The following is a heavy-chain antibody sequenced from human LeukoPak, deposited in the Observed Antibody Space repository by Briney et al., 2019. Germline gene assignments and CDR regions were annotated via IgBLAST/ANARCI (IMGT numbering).Heavy chain of an antibody. V-gene: IGHV3-74*01. CDR1: GFTFSTYW. CDR2: INPDGTTT. J-gene: IGHJ4*02. CDR3: AKLSTGTIFGVVITPGSDY. D-gene: IGHD3-3*01. Sequence: GGSLRLSCAASGFTFSTYWMHWVRQAPGKGLVWVSRINPDGTTTSYADSVKGRFTISRDNAKNSLYLQMNSLRAEDTAVYYCAKLSTGTIFGVVITPGSDYWGQGTLVTVSS.